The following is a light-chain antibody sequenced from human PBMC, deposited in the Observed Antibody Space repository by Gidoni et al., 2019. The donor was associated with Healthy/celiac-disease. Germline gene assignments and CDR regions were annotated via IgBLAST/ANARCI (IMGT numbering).Light chain of an antibody. J-gene: IGKJ3*01. Sequence: DIVLQQSPATLSLSPGERATLSCRASQSVSSYLAWYQQKPGQPPRLLIYEASNRATGIPARFSGSGSGTDFTLTISSLEPEDFAVYYCQQRSNWPKITFGPGTKVDIK. CDR1: QSVSSY. V-gene: IGKV3-11*01. CDR2: EAS. CDR3: QQRSNWPKIT.